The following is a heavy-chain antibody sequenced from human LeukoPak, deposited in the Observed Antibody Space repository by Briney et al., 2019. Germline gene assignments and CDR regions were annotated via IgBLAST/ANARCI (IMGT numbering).Heavy chain of an antibody. Sequence: SQTLSLTCTVSGGSISSGDYYWSWIRQPPGKGLEWIGYIYYSGSTYYNPSLKSRVTISVDTSKNQFSLKLSSVTAADTAVYYCARRSYYHDSSGYFDYWGQGTLVTVSS. D-gene: IGHD3-22*01. CDR2: IYYSGST. V-gene: IGHV4-30-4*01. CDR3: ARRSYYHDSSGYFDY. CDR1: GGSISSGDYY. J-gene: IGHJ4*02.